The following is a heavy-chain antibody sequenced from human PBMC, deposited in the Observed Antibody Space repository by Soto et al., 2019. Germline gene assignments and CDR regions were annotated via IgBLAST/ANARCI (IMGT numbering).Heavy chain of an antibody. V-gene: IGHV3-30-3*01. J-gene: IGHJ4*02. CDR2: ISYDGNNK. CDR3: ARDRTMILVVNEFGH. CDR1: GFTFSYYT. Sequence: QVQLVESGGGVVQPGRSLRLSCAASGFTFSYYTMHWVRQAPGKGLEWVAVISYDGNNKYYADSVKGRFTISRDNSKNTLYLHMSSLSAEDTAVYYCARDRTMILVVNEFGHWGQGTLVTVSS. D-gene: IGHD3-22*01.